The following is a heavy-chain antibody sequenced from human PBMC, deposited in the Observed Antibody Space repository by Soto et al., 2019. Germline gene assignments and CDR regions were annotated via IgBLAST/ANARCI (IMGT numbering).Heavy chain of an antibody. D-gene: IGHD3-10*01. CDR2: IIPIFGTA. CDR3: ARLRGDYYYYGMDV. V-gene: IGHV1-69*01. CDR1: GGTFSSYA. J-gene: IGHJ6*02. Sequence: QVQLVQSGAEVKKPGSSVKVSCKASGGTFSSYAISWVRQAPGQGLEWMGGIIPIFGTANYAQKFQGGVTNTAHESTNTAYMELSSLRSEDTAVYYCARLRGDYYYYGMDVWGQGTTVTVTS.